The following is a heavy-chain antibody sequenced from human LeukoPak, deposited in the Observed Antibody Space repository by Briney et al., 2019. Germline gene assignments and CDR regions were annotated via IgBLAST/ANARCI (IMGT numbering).Heavy chain of an antibody. CDR1: GFTFSSYG. Sequence: RTGGSLRLSCAASGFTFSSYGMHWVRQAPGKGLEWVAVIWYDGSNKYYADSVKGRFTISRDNSKDTLYLRMNNLRAEDTAVYYCARDQGYSSPPSGMDVWGQGTTVTVSS. CDR2: IWYDGSNK. V-gene: IGHV3-33*01. J-gene: IGHJ6*02. CDR3: ARDQGYSSPPSGMDV. D-gene: IGHD6-13*01.